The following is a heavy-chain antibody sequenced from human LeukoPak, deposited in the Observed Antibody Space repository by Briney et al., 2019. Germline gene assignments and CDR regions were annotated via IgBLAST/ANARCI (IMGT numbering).Heavy chain of an antibody. CDR1: GFTFTSSA. CDR2: IVVGSGNT. CDR3: AADPTVTTYDFDY. J-gene: IGHJ4*02. D-gene: IGHD4-17*01. Sequence: SVRVSCKASGFTFTSSAMQWVRQARGQRLEWIGWIVVGSGNTNYAQKFQERVTITRDMSTSTAYMELSSLRSEDTAVYYCAADPTVTTYDFDYWGQGTLVTVSS. V-gene: IGHV1-58*02.